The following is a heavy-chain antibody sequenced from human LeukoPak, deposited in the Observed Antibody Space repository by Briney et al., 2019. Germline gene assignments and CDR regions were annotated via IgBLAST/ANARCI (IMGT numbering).Heavy chain of an antibody. Sequence: SETLSLTCIVSGGSITDGTFYWGWTRQSPGKGLEWIGTIHHSGSTFYNPSLQSRVTISVDTSKNQFSLKLSSVTAADTAVYYCARGPMDIVVVPAAPNQIKRFDYWGQGTLVTVSS. CDR1: GGSITDGTFY. V-gene: IGHV4-39*07. J-gene: IGHJ4*02. D-gene: IGHD2-2*03. CDR3: ARGPMDIVVVPAAPNQIKRFDY. CDR2: IHHSGST.